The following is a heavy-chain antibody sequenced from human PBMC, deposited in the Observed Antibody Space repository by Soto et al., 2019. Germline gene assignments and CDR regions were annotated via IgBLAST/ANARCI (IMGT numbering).Heavy chain of an antibody. J-gene: IGHJ6*02. CDR1: GFTFSSYA. CDR3: AKDYCSSTSCYPDYYGMDV. D-gene: IGHD2-2*01. CDR2: ISGSGGST. V-gene: IGHV3-23*01. Sequence: EVQLLESGGGLVQPGGSLRLSCAASGFTFSSYAMSWVRQAPGKGLEWVSAISGSGGSTYYADSVKGRFTISRDNSKNTLYPQMNSLRAEDTAVYYCAKDYCSSTSCYPDYYGMDVWGQGTTVTVSS.